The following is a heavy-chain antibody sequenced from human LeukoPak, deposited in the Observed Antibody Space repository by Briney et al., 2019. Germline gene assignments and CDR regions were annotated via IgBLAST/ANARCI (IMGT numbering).Heavy chain of an antibody. CDR2: IHNSGTT. J-gene: IGHJ4*02. CDR3: ARDRPAAGRGRGGDFDY. CDR1: GASFSSNY. V-gene: IGHV4-4*07. D-gene: IGHD6-13*01. Sequence: SETLSLTCTVSGASFSSNYWTWFRQPAGKGLGWVGRIHNSGTTTYNASLKSRVTISVDTSSSHFSLNLTSVTAADTAVYYCARDRPAAGRGRGGDFDYWGQGTMVTASS.